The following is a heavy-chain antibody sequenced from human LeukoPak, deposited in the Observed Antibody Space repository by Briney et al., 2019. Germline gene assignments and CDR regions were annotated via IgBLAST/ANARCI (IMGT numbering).Heavy chain of an antibody. CDR3: ARGSIAVLSSYYFDY. CDR1: GGSISSYY. D-gene: IGHD6-19*01. V-gene: IGHV4-59*01. Sequence: PSETLSLTCTVSGGSISSYYWSWIRQPPGKGLEWIGYIYYSGSTNYNPSLKSRVTISVDTSKNQFSLKLSSVTAADTAVYYCARGSIAVLSSYYFDYWGQGTLVTVSS. CDR2: IYYSGST. J-gene: IGHJ4*02.